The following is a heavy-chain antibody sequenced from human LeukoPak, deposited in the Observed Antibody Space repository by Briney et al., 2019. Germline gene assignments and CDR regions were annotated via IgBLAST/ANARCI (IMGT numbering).Heavy chain of an antibody. CDR2: ICHSGST. V-gene: IGHV4-38-2*01. J-gene: IGHJ3*02. CDR1: GYSINSGYS. D-gene: IGHD3-16*01. CDR3: ARFDHVWETHGMDAFDI. Sequence: SETLSLTCAVSGYSINSGYSWGWIRQSPGKGLEWIGHICHSGSTYYNPSLRSRVTISRDTPKNQFSLKLSSVTAADTAVYYCARFDHVWETHGMDAFDIWGQGTMVTVSS.